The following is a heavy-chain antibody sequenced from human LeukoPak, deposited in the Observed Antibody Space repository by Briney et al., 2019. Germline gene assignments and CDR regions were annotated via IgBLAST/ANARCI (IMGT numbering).Heavy chain of an antibody. Sequence: PGGSLRLSCAASGFTFSNAWMSWVRQAPGKRLEWVGRIKSKTDGGTTDYAAPVKGRFTISRDDSKNTLYLQMNSLKTEDTAVYYCTTELAPQMATVTTRSDYWGQGTLVTVSS. V-gene: IGHV3-15*01. J-gene: IGHJ4*02. CDR1: GFTFSNAW. CDR2: IKSKTDGGTT. D-gene: IGHD4-17*01. CDR3: TTELAPQMATVTTRSDY.